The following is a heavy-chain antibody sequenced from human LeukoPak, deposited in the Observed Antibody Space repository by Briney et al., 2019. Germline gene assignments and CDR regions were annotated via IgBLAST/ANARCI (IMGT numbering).Heavy chain of an antibody. J-gene: IGHJ4*02. CDR2: ISYSGST. Sequence: PSGTLSLTCTVSGGSISTYYWTWIRQPPGKGLEWIGSISYSGSTNYSPSLEGRVTMSVDTSKNQFSLKLRAVTAADTAVYYCARVPAAGTGPDYWGQGTLVTVSS. D-gene: IGHD6-13*01. CDR3: ARVPAAGTGPDY. CDR1: GGSISTYY. V-gene: IGHV4-59*13.